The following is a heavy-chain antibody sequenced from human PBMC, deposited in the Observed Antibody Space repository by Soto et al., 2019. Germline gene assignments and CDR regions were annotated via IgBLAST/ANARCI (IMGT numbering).Heavy chain of an antibody. J-gene: IGHJ4*01. Sequence: PSETLSLTCTVSGGSVSSSNYDWGWIRQPPGKGLEWIGSIYYSGSTYYNPSLKSRVTISVDTSKNQFSLKLSSVTAADTAVYYCARVHVMVVAGSTFDYWGHGTLVTVSS. V-gene: IGHV4-39*01. D-gene: IGHD6-19*01. CDR3: ARVHVMVVAGSTFDY. CDR2: IYYSGST. CDR1: GGSVSSSNYD.